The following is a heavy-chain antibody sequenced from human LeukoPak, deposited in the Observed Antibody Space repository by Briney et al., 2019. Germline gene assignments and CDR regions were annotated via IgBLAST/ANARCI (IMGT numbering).Heavy chain of an antibody. V-gene: IGHV4-4*02. CDR1: GGSISSSNW. CDR2: IYHSGST. CDR3: ARARNYDILTGYLNRYWFDP. D-gene: IGHD3-9*01. Sequence: SETLSLTCAVSGGSISSSNWWSWVRQPPGKGLEWIGEIYHSGSTNYNPSLKSRVTISVDKSKNQFSLKLSSVTAADTAVYYCARARNYDILTGYLNRYWFDPWGQGTLVTVSS. J-gene: IGHJ5*02.